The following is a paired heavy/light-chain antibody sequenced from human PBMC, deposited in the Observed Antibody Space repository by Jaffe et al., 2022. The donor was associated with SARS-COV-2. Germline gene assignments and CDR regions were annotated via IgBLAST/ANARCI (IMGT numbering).Heavy chain of an antibody. V-gene: IGHV4-61*02. CDR2: VYMSGNT. J-gene: IGHJ1*01. Sequence: QVQLQESGPGLVKPSQTLSLTCTVSGGSISDGGYYWSWIRQPAGKGLEWVGRVYMSGNTIYNPSLKSRVIISLDTSKNQFSLKLTSVTAADTAVYYCARAPTFCIGGSCYSGYFHLWGQGTLVTVSS. CDR3: ARAPTFCIGGSCYSGYFHL. CDR1: GGSISDGGYY. D-gene: IGHD2-15*01.
Light chain of an antibody. J-gene: IGKJ1*01. CDR3: QQYHTPLRT. V-gene: IGKV4-1*01. CDR1: QSILYSGNNKNC. CDR2: WTS. Sequence: DIVMTQSPDSLAVSLGERATINCRSSQSILYSGNNKNCLAWYQQKPGQPPKLLIYWTSTRESGVPDRFSGSGSGTDFTLTISSLQAEDVAIYYCQQYHTPLRTFGQGTKVEIK.